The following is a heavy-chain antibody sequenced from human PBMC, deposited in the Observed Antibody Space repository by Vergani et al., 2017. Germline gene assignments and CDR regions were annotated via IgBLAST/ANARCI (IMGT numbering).Heavy chain of an antibody. D-gene: IGHD3-16*01. J-gene: IGHJ4*02. Sequence: VQLVESGGGVVQPGRSLRLSCAASGFSFSSFGFHWVRQAPGKGLEWVSAISGSGGSTYYADSVKGRFTISRDNSKNTLYLQMNSLRAEDTAVYYCAKDPQQGEVTLSYVDYWGQGTLVTVSS. CDR2: ISGSGGST. CDR1: GFSFSSFG. CDR3: AKDPQQGEVTLSYVDY. V-gene: IGHV3-23*04.